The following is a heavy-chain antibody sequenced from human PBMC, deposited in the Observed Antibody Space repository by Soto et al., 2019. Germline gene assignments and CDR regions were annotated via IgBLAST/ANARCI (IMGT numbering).Heavy chain of an antibody. J-gene: IGHJ6*02. CDR1: GGSISSGGYY. CDR2: IYYSGST. V-gene: IGHV4-31*03. CDR3: ARETTMVRGVMDV. Sequence: SETLSLTCTVSGGSISSGGYYWSWIRQHPGKGLEWIGYIYYSGSTYYNPSLKSRVTISVDTSKNQFSLKLSSVTAADTAVYYCARETTMVRGVMDVWGQGTTVTVSS. D-gene: IGHD3-10*01.